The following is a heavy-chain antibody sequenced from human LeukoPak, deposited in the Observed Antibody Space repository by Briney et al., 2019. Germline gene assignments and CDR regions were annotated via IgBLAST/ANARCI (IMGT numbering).Heavy chain of an antibody. D-gene: IGHD1-7*01. Sequence: SETLSLTCTVSGGSISSYYWSWIRQPPGKGLEWIGYIYYNGNTNYNPSLKSRVTISVDTSKNQFSLKVSSVTAADTAVYYRARGRNYRVWWFDPWGQGTLVTVSS. J-gene: IGHJ5*02. CDR3: ARGRNYRVWWFDP. CDR1: GGSISSYY. V-gene: IGHV4-59*01. CDR2: IYYNGNT.